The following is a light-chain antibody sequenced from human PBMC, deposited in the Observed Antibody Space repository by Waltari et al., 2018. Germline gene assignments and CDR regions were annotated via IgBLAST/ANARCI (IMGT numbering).Light chain of an antibody. CDR2: EAS. V-gene: IGKV3-11*01. CDR1: QSVSSY. J-gene: IGKJ1*01. CDR3: QQRSNWPWT. Sequence: EIVLTQSPATLSLSPGERATLSCRARQSVSSYLAWYQQKPGQAPRPLSYEASNRATGIPARFSGRGSGTDFTLTISSLEPEDFAVYYCQQRSNWPWTFGQGTKVEIK.